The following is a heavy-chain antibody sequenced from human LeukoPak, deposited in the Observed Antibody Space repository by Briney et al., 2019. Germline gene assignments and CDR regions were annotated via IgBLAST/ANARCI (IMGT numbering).Heavy chain of an antibody. V-gene: IGHV4-31*03. D-gene: IGHD2-15*01. J-gene: IGHJ5*02. CDR3: AKEGRDSGGYNGWFEP. CDR2: VCHDGGT. CDR1: GASITSGAYC. Sequence: SETLSLTCTVSGASITSGAYCWSWIRQHSGKGLEWIGYVCHDGGTSYNPSLKGRVTVTIDTSKNQFSLKLNSVTAADTAVFFCAKEGRDSGGYNGWFEPWGQGTLVTVSS.